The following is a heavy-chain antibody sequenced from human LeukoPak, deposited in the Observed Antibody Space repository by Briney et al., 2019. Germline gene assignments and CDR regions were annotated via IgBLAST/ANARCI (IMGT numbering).Heavy chain of an antibody. V-gene: IGHV4-34*01. D-gene: IGHD3-9*01. CDR1: GGSFSGYY. Sequence: ETLSLTCAVYGGSFSGYYWSWIRQPPGKGLEWIGEINHSGSTNYNPSLKSRVTISVDTSKNQFSLKLSSVTAADTAVYYCARGGPLRYFDWLFAGHFDYWGQGTLVTVSS. J-gene: IGHJ4*02. CDR2: INHSGST. CDR3: ARGGPLRYFDWLFAGHFDY.